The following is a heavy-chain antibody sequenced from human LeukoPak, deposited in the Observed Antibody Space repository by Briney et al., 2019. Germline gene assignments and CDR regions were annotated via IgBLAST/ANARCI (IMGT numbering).Heavy chain of an antibody. Sequence: SETLSLTCAVYGGSFSGYYWSWIRQPPGKGLEWIGEINHSGSTNYNPSLKSRVTISVDTSKNQFSLKLSSVTAADTAVYYCAREYCSSTSCIDYWGQGTLVAVSS. CDR2: INHSGST. D-gene: IGHD2-2*01. CDR3: AREYCSSTSCIDY. J-gene: IGHJ4*02. CDR1: GGSFSGYY. V-gene: IGHV4-34*01.